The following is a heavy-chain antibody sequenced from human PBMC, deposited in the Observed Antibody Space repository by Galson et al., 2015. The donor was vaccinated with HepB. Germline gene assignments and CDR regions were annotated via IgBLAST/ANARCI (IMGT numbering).Heavy chain of an antibody. CDR3: ARVAVAGICPDS. Sequence: LRLSCAASGFTVSSDYMTWVRQAPGKGLEWVSVIYSGGDTYYADSVKGRFTISRDNSQNTLYLQMNSLRPEDTAVFYCARVAVAGICPDSWGQGTLVTVSS. CDR2: IYSGGDT. J-gene: IGHJ4*02. V-gene: IGHV3-66*02. CDR1: GFTVSSDY. D-gene: IGHD6-19*01.